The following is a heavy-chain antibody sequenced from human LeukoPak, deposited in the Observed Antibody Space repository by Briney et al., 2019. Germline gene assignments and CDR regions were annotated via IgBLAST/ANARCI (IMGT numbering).Heavy chain of an antibody. CDR1: GFTFSSCE. Sequence: GGSLRLSCGASGFTFSSCEMNWVRQAPGKGLVCVSRINSDGSSTSYADSVKGRFTISRDNAKSTLYLQMNSLRAEDTAVYYCATDEDAFDIWGQGTMVTVSS. CDR3: ATDEDAFDI. J-gene: IGHJ3*02. CDR2: INSDGSST. V-gene: IGHV3-74*01.